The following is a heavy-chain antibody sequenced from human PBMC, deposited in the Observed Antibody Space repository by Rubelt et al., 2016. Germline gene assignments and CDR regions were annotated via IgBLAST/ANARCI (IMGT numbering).Heavy chain of an antibody. V-gene: IGHV3-15*01. J-gene: IGHJ4*02. Sequence: GGSLRLSCAASGFTFSNAWMTWVRQAPGKGLEWVGRIKRKSDVGTTDYAAPVKGRFTISRDDSKNTLYLQMNSLKIEDTAVYYCARRWRGSSWGIVDYWGQGTLVTVSS. CDR3: ARRWRGSSWGIVDY. CDR1: GFTFSNAW. D-gene: IGHD6-13*01. CDR2: IKRKSDVGTT.